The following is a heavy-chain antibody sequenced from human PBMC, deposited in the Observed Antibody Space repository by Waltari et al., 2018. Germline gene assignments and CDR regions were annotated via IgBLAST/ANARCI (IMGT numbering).Heavy chain of an antibody. Sequence: QLQLVESGGGVVQPGKSLSLSCAASALTMGRYFMNWVRQAPGKGLEWVAVVWSDGNEKYYGDSVKGRFTISRDNSKNIVYLQMNSLRAEDTAVYFCAKEQEAFDIWGQGTVVTVS. CDR3: AKEQEAFDI. CDR1: ALTMGRYF. V-gene: IGHV3-33*06. J-gene: IGHJ3*02. CDR2: VWSDGNEK.